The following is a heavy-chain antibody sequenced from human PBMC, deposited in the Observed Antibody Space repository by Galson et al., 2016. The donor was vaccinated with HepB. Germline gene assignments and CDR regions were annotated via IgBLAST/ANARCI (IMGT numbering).Heavy chain of an antibody. CDR2: IKSNTDGGTI. D-gene: IGHD5-18*01. Sequence: SLRLSCAVSGITVHNVWMAWVRQAPGKGLEWLGRIKSNTDGGTIDYAAPVIGRFTISRDDYRNTVHLQMNSLETGDKAMYYFEVAYVDTFMNFRDHWGQGALVTVSS. J-gene: IGHJ4*02. V-gene: IGHV3-15*01. CDR3: EVAYVDTFMNFRDH. CDR1: GITVHNVW.